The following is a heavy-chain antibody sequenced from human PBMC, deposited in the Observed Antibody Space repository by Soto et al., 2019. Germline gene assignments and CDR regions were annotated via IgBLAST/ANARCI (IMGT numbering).Heavy chain of an antibody. D-gene: IGHD4-17*01. Sequence: ASVKLSCKASGYTFTSYGISCVRPAPGQGLEWMGWISAYNGNTNYAQRLQGRVTMTTDTSTSTAYMELRSLRSDDTAVYYCARGSYGDYDFDYWGHGTLVTVSS. J-gene: IGHJ4*01. CDR1: GYTFTSYG. CDR3: ARGSYGDYDFDY. CDR2: ISAYNGNT. V-gene: IGHV1-18*01.